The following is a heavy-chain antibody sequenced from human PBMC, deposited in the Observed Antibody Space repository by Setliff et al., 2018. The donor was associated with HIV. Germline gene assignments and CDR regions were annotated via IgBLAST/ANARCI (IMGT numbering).Heavy chain of an antibody. CDR3: ARSGSSSPYYFDY. D-gene: IGHD6-6*01. CDR2: IYYSGST. V-gene: IGHV4-31*03. CDR1: GGSINNDIYF. Sequence: PSETLSLTCTVSGGSINNDIYFWSWIRQYPGKGLEWIGYIYYSGSTYYSPSLKSRITISVDTSKNQFSLRLSSVTAADTAVYYCARSGSSSPYYFDYWGQGTLVTVSS. J-gene: IGHJ4*02.